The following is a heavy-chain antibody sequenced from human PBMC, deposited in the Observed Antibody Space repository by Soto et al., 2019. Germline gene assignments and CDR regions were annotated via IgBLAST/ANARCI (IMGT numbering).Heavy chain of an antibody. J-gene: IGHJ4*02. CDR1: GFTFSSYA. D-gene: IGHD2-15*01. V-gene: IGHV3-23*01. CDR3: AKRRGAGGHFDS. CDR2: VSIGGST. Sequence: DVQLLESGGGLVQPEGSLRLSCAASGFTFSSYAMGWVRQGPGKGLEWGAVVSIGGSTHYADSVRGRFTISRDNSKNTLSLQMNSLTAEDTAVYFCAKRRGAGGHFDSGGQGALVTVSS.